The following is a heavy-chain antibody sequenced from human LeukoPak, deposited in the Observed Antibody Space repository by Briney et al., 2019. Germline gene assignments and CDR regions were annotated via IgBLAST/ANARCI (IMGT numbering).Heavy chain of an antibody. Sequence: SETLSLTCTVSGGSINGYYWSWIRQPPGKGLEWIGYIYYSGSTNYNPSLKSRVTISVGTSKSQFSLKLNSVTSADTAVYYCAKVGYSSSWYVVGAFDYWGRGTLVTVSS. D-gene: IGHD6-13*01. CDR1: GGSINGYY. CDR3: AKVGYSSSWYVVGAFDY. J-gene: IGHJ4*02. CDR2: IYYSGST. V-gene: IGHV4-59*01.